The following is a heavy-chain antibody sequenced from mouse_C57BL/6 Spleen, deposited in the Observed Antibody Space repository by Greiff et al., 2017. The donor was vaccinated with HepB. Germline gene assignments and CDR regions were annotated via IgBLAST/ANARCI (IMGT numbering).Heavy chain of an antibody. V-gene: IGHV1-26*01. J-gene: IGHJ1*03. CDR3: ARNYDYDYGYFDV. Sequence: EVQLQQSGPELVKPGASVKISCKASGYTFTDYYMNWVKQSHGKSLEWIGDINPNNGGTSYNQKFKGKATLTVDKSSSTAYMELRSLTSEDAAVYYCARNYDYDYGYFDVWGTGTTVTVSS. CDR2: INPNNGGT. D-gene: IGHD2-4*01. CDR1: GYTFTDYY.